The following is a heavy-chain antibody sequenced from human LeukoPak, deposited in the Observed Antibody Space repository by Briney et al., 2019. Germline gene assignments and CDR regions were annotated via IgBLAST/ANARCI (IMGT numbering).Heavy chain of an antibody. V-gene: IGHV4-39*01. D-gene: IGHD6-13*01. CDR1: GGSISSSSYY. CDR3: ARKYSSSFDP. J-gene: IGHJ5*02. Sequence: KPSETLSLTCTVSGGSISSSSYYWGWIRQPPGKGLERIGSIYYSGSTYYNPSLKSRVTISVDTSKNQFSLKLSSVTAADTAVYYCARKYSSSFDPWGQGTLVTVSS. CDR2: IYYSGST.